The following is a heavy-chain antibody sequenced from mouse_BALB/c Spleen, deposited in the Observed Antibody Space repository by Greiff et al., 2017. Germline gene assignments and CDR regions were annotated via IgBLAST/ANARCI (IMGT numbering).Heavy chain of an antibody. D-gene: IGHD1-1*01. V-gene: IGHV2-6-7*01. Sequence: VQLVESGPGLVQPSQSLSITCTVSGFSLTGYGVNWVRQPPGKGLEWLGMIWGDGSTDYNSALKSRLSISKDNSKSQVFLKMNSLQTDDTARYYCARDNYYYGSSLLYWGQGTLVTVSA. CDR2: IWGDGST. CDR3: ARDNYYYGSSLLY. CDR1: GFSLTGYG. J-gene: IGHJ3*01.